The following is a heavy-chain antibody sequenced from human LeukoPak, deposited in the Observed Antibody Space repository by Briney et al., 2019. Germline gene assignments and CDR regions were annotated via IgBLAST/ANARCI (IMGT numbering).Heavy chain of an antibody. Sequence: ASVKVSCTASGYTFTSYYMHWVRQAPGQGLEWMGIINPSGGSTSYAQKFQGRVTMTRDTSTSTVYMELSSLRSEDTAVYYCARDPVYYDSSGYRAYFDYWGQGTLVTVSS. V-gene: IGHV1-46*01. D-gene: IGHD3-22*01. CDR1: GYTFTSYY. J-gene: IGHJ4*02. CDR2: INPSGGST. CDR3: ARDPVYYDSSGYRAYFDY.